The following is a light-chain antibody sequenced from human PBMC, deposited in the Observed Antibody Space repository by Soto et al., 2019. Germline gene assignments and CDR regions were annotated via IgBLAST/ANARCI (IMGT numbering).Light chain of an antibody. CDR1: QSVGSW. J-gene: IGKJ1*01. CDR2: AAS. CDR3: QQSYSTPWT. Sequence: DIQLTQSPSTLSASVGDRFTITCRTSQSVGSWLAWYQQRPGKAPKLLIYAASSLQSGVPSRFSGSGSGTDFTLTISSLQPEDFATYYCQQSYSTPWTFGQGTKVDI. V-gene: IGKV1-39*01.